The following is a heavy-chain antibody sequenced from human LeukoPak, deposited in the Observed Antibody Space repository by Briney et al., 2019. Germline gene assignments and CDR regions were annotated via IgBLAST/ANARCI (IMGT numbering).Heavy chain of an antibody. V-gene: IGHV4-4*07. Sequence: SETLSLTCTVSGGSMSSYQWTWIRQPAGKGLEWIGHIYPSGSSNYNPSLKSRVALSVDTSKNQFSLKLSSVTAADTAVYYCARERRDGYSDFWGQGMLVTVSS. CDR3: ARERRDGYSDF. J-gene: IGHJ4*02. CDR2: IYPSGSS. CDR1: GGSMSSYQ. D-gene: IGHD5-24*01.